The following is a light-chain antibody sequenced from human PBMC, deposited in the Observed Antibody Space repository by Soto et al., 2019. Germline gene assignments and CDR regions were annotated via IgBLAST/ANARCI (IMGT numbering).Light chain of an antibody. CDR1: QGLVHGDGNTY. Sequence: DVVMTQSPLSLPVSLGQPASISCRSSQGLVHGDGNTYLNWFQQRPGQSPRRLIYDVSNRDSGVPDRFSGSGSGTEFKMKISRVEAEDVGVYFCMQGTHWPMTFGQGTKVEIK. V-gene: IGKV2-30*02. CDR3: MQGTHWPMT. CDR2: DVS. J-gene: IGKJ1*01.